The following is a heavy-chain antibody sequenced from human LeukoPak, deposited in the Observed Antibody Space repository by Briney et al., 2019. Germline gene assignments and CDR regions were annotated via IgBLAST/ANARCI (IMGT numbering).Heavy chain of an antibody. CDR1: GFTFSRYW. CDR3: ARDMDTVMATFVY. J-gene: IGHJ4*02. V-gene: IGHV3-74*03. D-gene: IGHD5-18*01. CDR2: INSDGTIT. Sequence: PGGSLRLSCAASGFTFSRYWMHWVRQTPGKGLVWVSRINSDGTITTYADSVKGRFTISRDNAKSTLYLQVNSLRADDTAVYYCARDMDTVMATFVYWGQGTLVTVSS.